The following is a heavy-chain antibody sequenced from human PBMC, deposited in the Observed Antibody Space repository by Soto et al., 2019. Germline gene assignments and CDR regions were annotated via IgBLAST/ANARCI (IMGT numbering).Heavy chain of an antibody. V-gene: IGHV3-48*02. CDR1: GFTFSTYS. Sequence: EVQLVESGGGLVQPGGSLRLSCAASGFTFSTYSMNWVRQAPGKGLEWVSYISVGSSSTIYYADSVKGRFTISRDNANNTLYLQMNFLIDADTAVYYFARYAGRGYGYFAFWCQGPLVTVSS. CDR2: ISVGSSSTI. J-gene: IGHJ4*02. D-gene: IGHD5-12*01. CDR3: ARYAGRGYGYFAF.